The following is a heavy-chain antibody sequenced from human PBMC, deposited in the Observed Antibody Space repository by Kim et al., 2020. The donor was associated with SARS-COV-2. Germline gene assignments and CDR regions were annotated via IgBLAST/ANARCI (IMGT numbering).Heavy chain of an antibody. CDR3: ARDLQSGYDYHFDY. J-gene: IGHJ4*02. CDR1: GFTFSTYT. Sequence: GGSLRLSCAASGFTFSTYTMNWVRQAPGKGLEWVSSISSSSSYIYYADSVKGRFTISRDNAKNSLYLQMNSLRAEDTAVYYCARDLQSGYDYHFDYWGQGTLVTVSS. CDR2: ISSSSSYI. V-gene: IGHV3-21*01. D-gene: IGHD5-12*01.